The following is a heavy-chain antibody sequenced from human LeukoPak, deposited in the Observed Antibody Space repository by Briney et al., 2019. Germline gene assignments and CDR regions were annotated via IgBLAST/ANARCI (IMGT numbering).Heavy chain of an antibody. V-gene: IGHV4-61*02. CDR1: GGSISSGSYY. J-gene: IGHJ4*02. CDR3: AFLTLDFWSGYFDF. CDR2: IYTSGST. Sequence: PSQTLSLTCTVSGGSISSGSYYWSWIRQPAGKGLEWIRRIYTSGSTNYNPSLKSRVTISIDTSKNQFSLKLSSVTAADTAVYYCAFLTLDFWSGYFDFWGQGTLVTVSS. D-gene: IGHD3-3*01.